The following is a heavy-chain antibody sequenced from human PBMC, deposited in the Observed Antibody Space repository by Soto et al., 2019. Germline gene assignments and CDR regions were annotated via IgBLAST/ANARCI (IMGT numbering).Heavy chain of an antibody. CDR1: GGSISSYY. J-gene: IGHJ4*02. CDR2: IYYSGST. D-gene: IGHD1-1*01. V-gene: IGHV4-59*08. Sequence: SEALSLTCTVSGGSISSYYWSWIRQPPGKGLEWIGYIYYSGSTNYNPSLKSRVTISVDTSKNQFSLKLSSVTAADTAVYYCARLNREDWNPVYYFDYWGQGTLVTVSS. CDR3: ARLNREDWNPVYYFDY.